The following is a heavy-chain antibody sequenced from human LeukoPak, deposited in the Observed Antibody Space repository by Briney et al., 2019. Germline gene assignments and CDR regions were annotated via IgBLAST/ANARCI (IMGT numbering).Heavy chain of an antibody. Sequence: GGSLRLSCAASEFTFSSYGMHWVRQAPGKGLEWVAVIWYDGSNKYYADSVKGRFTISRDNSKNTVYLQMNSLRVEDTAVYYCARSTKGDSDHWGQGTLVTVSS. D-gene: IGHD3-10*01. J-gene: IGHJ4*02. CDR2: IWYDGSNK. V-gene: IGHV3-33*01. CDR3: ARSTKGDSDH. CDR1: EFTFSSYG.